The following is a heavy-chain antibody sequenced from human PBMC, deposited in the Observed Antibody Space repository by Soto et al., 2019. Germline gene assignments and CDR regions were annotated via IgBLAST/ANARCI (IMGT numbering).Heavy chain of an antibody. CDR1: GGSISSYY. CDR2: IYSSGST. D-gene: IGHD1-26*01. V-gene: IGHV4-59*01. J-gene: IGHJ6*02. Sequence: QVQLQESGPGLVKPSETLSLTCTVSGGSISSYYWNWIRQPPGRGLEWIGYIYSSGSTNYNPSLHGRAPISVVTSKTHFSLTLTPVTAAATAVYYCASAVGRMGPTPFGMDVWGQGTTVTVSS. CDR3: ASAVGRMGPTPFGMDV.